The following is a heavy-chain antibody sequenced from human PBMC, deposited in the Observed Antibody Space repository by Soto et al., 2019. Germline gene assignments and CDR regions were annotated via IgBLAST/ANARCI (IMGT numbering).Heavy chain of an antibody. V-gene: IGHV4-31*03. Sequence: QVQLQESGPGLVKPSQTLSLTCTVSGGSISSGGYYWGWIRQHPGKGLEWIGYIYYSGSTYYNPSLKSRVTISVDTSKNQFSLKLSSVTAADTAVYYCARDCGYYDSSGYLRWSFDYWGQGTLVTVSS. D-gene: IGHD3-22*01. CDR3: ARDCGYYDSSGYLRWSFDY. CDR2: IYYSGST. CDR1: GGSISSGGYY. J-gene: IGHJ4*02.